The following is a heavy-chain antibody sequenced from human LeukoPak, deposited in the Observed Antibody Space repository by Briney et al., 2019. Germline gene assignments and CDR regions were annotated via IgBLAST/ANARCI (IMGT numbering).Heavy chain of an antibody. J-gene: IGHJ5*02. CDR1: GGTFSSYA. CDR3: ATGPGRWQWLVLGVRMNWFDP. D-gene: IGHD6-19*01. V-gene: IGHV1-69*05. Sequence: ASVKVSCKASGGTFSSYAISWVRQAPGQGLEWMGRIIPIFGTANYAQKFQGRVTITTDESTSTAYMELSSLRSEDTAVYYCATGPGRWQWLVLGVRMNWFDPWGQGTLVTVSS. CDR2: IIPIFGTA.